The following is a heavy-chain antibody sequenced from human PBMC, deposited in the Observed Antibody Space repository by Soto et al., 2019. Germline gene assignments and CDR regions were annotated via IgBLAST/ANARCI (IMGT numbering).Heavy chain of an antibody. V-gene: IGHV4-31*03. CDR1: GYSITAGGHY. CDR2: FYSSGSI. J-gene: IGHJ5*02. CDR3: ARMYSSGSGWFHP. D-gene: IGHD6-19*01. Sequence: LQESGPGLVKPSQTLSLTCFVSGYSITAGGHYWSWIRHLPGKGLEWIGSFYSSGSIIYNPSLMSRFSISGDTSSNHFSMSLTSVTGADTGRYYCARMYSSGSGWFHPWGQGTLVTVSS.